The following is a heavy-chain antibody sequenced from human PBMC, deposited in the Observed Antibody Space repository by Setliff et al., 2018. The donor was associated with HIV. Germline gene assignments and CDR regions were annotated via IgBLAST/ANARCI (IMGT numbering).Heavy chain of an antibody. CDR3: ARHRRWLWLPIPRFDY. Sequence: PSETLSLTCTVSGGSISSSSYCWGWIRQPPGKGLEWIGSIYYSGSTYYNPSLKSRVTISVDTSKNQFSLKLSSVTAADTAVYYCARHRRWLWLPIPRFDYWGQGTLVTVSS. CDR1: GGSISSSSYC. J-gene: IGHJ4*02. V-gene: IGHV4-39*01. CDR2: IYYSGST. D-gene: IGHD5-18*01.